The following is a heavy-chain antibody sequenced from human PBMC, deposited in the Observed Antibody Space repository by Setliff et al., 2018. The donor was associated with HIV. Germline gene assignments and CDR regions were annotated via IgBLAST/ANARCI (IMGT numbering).Heavy chain of an antibody. CDR1: GFTFSSYS. D-gene: IGHD3-3*01. J-gene: IGHJ6*03. V-gene: IGHV3-21*01. CDR2: ISSSGSDI. Sequence: GESLRLSCADSGFTFSSYSMNWVRQAPGKGLEWVSSISSSGSDIYYADSVKGRFTISRDNAKNSLYLQMNSLRAEDTAVYYCARAFDFWSGSGVFYYYMDVWGKGTTVTVSS. CDR3: ARAFDFWSGSGVFYYYMDV.